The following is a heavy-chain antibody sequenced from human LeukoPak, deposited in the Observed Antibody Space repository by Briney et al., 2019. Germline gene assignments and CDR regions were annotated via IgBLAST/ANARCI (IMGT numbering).Heavy chain of an antibody. CDR3: AREQMWTTVRWFDP. J-gene: IGHJ5*02. D-gene: IGHD4-17*01. Sequence: PGGSLRLSCAASGFTFSSYWMSWVRQAPGKGLEWVANIKQDGSEKYYVDSVKGRFTISRDNAKNSLYLQMNSLRAEDTAVYYCAREQMWTTVRWFDPWGQGTLVTVSS. V-gene: IGHV3-7*01. CDR2: IKQDGSEK. CDR1: GFTFSSYW.